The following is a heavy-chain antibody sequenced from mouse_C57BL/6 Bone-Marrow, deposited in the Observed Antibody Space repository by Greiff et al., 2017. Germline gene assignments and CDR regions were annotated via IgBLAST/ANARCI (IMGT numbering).Heavy chain of an antibody. CDR2: ISSGGSYT. J-gene: IGHJ2*01. Sequence: EVQRVESGGDLVKPGGSLKLSCAASGFTFSSYGMSWVRQTPDKRLEWVATISSGGSYTYSPDSVKGRFPISRDNAKNTLYLQRSSLKSEDTAMYYCARKGLENFTFWGQGTTLTVSS. D-gene: IGHD2-12*01. CDR3: ARKGLENFTF. V-gene: IGHV5-6*01. CDR1: GFTFSSYG.